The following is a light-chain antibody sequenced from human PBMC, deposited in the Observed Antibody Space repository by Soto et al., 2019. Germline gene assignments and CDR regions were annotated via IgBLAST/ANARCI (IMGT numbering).Light chain of an antibody. J-gene: IGLJ2*01. CDR2: EVI. V-gene: IGLV2-14*01. Sequence: QSALTQPASVSGSLGQSITISCTGTSSDIGGHNYVSWYQLHPGKAPKVLIFEVIKRPSGVSTRFSGSKSGNMASLTISGLRPEEGGDYYCSSFTSTSTVILGGGTKVTVL. CDR1: SSDIGGHNY. CDR3: SSFTSTSTVI.